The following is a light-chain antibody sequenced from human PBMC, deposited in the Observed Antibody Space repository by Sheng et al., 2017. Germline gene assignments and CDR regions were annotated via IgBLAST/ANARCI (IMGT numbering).Light chain of an antibody. CDR1: QSVSSN. CDR2: GAS. Sequence: EILMKQSPATLSVSPGERVTLSCRASQSVSSNLAWYQQKPGQAPRLLIYGASNRATGIPDRFSGSGSGTDFTLTISRLEPEDFAVYYCQQYGSSPPYSFGQGTKLEIK. V-gene: IGKV3-20*01. J-gene: IGKJ2*03. CDR3: QQYGSSPPYS.